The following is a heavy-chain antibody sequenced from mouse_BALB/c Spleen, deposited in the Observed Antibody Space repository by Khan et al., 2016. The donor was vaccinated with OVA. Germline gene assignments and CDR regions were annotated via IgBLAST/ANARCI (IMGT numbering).Heavy chain of an antibody. Sequence: VELVESGAELAIPGASVKMSCKASGYTFTSYTIHWIKKRPGQGLEWIGYINPSNGYTNYNQKFKDKATLTTDKSSTTAYLQLSSLPSDDSAVYNCVRDGAYHRNDGWFAYWGQGTLVTVSA. D-gene: IGHD2-14*01. CDR1: GYTFTSYT. CDR3: VRDGAYHRNDGWFAY. J-gene: IGHJ3*01. CDR2: INPSNGYT. V-gene: IGHV1-4*01.